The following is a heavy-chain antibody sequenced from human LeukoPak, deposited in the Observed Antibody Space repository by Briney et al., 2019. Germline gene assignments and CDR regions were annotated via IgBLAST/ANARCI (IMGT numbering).Heavy chain of an antibody. CDR3: AGFNWGYFDY. Sequence: ASVKVSCKASGYTFTGYYMHWVRQAPGQGLEWMGIINPSGGSTSYAQKFQGRVTTTRDTSTSTVYMELSSLRSEDTAVYYCAGFNWGYFDYWGQGTLVTVSS. CDR2: INPSGGST. CDR1: GYTFTGYY. V-gene: IGHV1-46*01. D-gene: IGHD7-27*01. J-gene: IGHJ4*02.